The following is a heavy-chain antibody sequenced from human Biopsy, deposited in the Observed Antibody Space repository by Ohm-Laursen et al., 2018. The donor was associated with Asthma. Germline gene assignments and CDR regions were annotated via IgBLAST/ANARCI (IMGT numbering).Heavy chain of an antibody. Sequence: SLRLSCVASGFTVSRDHMFWVRQAPGKGLEWVATVGSDESYTDHADSVKGRFTISRDNSKNTLHLQMNSLSPEDTAVYYCARDFSRAIMIGGGREHYFDFWGQGTLVTVSS. CDR1: GFTVSRDH. J-gene: IGHJ4*02. V-gene: IGHV3-33*07. D-gene: IGHD3-16*01. CDR3: ARDFSRAIMIGGGREHYFDF. CDR2: VGSDESYT.